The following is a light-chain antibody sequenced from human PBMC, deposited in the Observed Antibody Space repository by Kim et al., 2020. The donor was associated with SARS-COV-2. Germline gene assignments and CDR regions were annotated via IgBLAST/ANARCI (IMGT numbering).Light chain of an antibody. CDR2: RNN. V-gene: IGLV3-9*01. J-gene: IGLJ2*01. CDR1: NIGGKH. CDR3: QVWDSNTVI. Sequence: SVALGQTAKITCGGNNIGGKHVHWYQQKPGQAPVTVIYRNNNLPSGIPERFSGSNSGNAASLSITRVQVGDEAVYFCQVWDSNTVIFGGGTKSPS.